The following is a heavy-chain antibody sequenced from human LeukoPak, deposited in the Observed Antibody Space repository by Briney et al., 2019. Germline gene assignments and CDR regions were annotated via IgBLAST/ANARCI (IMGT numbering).Heavy chain of an antibody. Sequence: GASVKVSCKASGYTFTGYYMHWVRQAPGQGLEWMGWINGNSGATNYARNFQDRVTLTRDTSISTAYMELSRLRSDDTAVYYCAREEMATIPPPGGNDYWGQGTLVTVSS. V-gene: IGHV1-2*02. CDR2: INGNSGAT. CDR1: GYTFTGYY. J-gene: IGHJ4*02. CDR3: AREEMATIPPPGGNDY. D-gene: IGHD5-24*01.